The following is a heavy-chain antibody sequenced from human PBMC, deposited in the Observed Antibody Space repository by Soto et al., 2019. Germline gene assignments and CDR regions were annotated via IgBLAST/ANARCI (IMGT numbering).Heavy chain of an antibody. CDR2: IYYSGST. D-gene: IGHD5-18*01. Sequence: PSETLSLTCTVSGGSISSYYWSWIRQPPGKGLEWIGYIYYSGSTNYNPSLKSRVTISVDTSKNQFSLKLSSVTAADTAVYYCAIESWGYSYGYSAYYYYYGMDVWGQGTTVTVSS. V-gene: IGHV4-59*01. CDR1: GGSISSYY. J-gene: IGHJ6*02. CDR3: AIESWGYSYGYSAYYYYYGMDV.